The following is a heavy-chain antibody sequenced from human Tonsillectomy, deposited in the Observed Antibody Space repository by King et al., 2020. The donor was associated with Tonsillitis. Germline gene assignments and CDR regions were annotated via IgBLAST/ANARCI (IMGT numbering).Heavy chain of an antibody. Sequence: VQLVESGGGLVKPGGSLRLSCVASGFKFSNAYMSWVRQAPGKGLEWVGRIKSQRDGGTTDYGAPVKGRFSISRDDPKNTLYLQMNSLKIEDIGIYYCRDGSGIWYGVDVWGQGTAVTVSS. CDR1: GFKFSNAY. D-gene: IGHD3-10*01. CDR2: IKSQRDGGTT. J-gene: IGHJ6*02. V-gene: IGHV3-15*01. CDR3: RDGSGIWYGVDV.